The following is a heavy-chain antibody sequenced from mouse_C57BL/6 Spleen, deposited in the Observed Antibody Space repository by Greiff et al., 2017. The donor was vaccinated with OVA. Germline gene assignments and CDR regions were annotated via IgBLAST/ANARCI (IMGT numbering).Heavy chain of an antibody. V-gene: IGHV1-74*01. CDR1: GYTFTSYW. Sequence: QVQLKQPGAELVKPGASVKVSCKASGYTFTSYWMHWVKQRPGQGLEWIGRIHPSDSDTNYNQKFKGKATLTVDKSSSTAYMQLSSLTSEDSAVYDCAISYCGSSYVSYFDYWGQGTTLTVSS. J-gene: IGHJ2*01. CDR3: AISYCGSSYVSYFDY. D-gene: IGHD1-1*01. CDR2: IHPSDSDT.